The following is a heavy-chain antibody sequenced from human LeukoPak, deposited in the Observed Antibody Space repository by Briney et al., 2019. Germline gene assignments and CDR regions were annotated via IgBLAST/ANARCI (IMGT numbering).Heavy chain of an antibody. J-gene: IGHJ3*02. Sequence: GGSLILSCAASGFTFSSYAMSWVRQAPGKGLEWVSAISGSGGDTHYADSVKGRFTISRDNSKNTLYVQMNSLGAEDTAVYYCAKFRSGANDAFDIWGQGTMVTVSS. D-gene: IGHD2-15*01. CDR2: ISGSGGDT. CDR3: AKFRSGANDAFDI. V-gene: IGHV3-23*01. CDR1: GFTFSSYA.